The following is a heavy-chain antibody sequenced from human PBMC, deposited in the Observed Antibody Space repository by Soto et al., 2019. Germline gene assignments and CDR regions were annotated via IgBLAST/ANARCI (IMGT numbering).Heavy chain of an antibody. CDR3: AKAKYLYSFYIDGLDY. J-gene: IGHJ4*02. CDR1: GFTFSSYA. Sequence: EVQLLESGGGLVQPGGSLRLSCAASGFTFSSYAMSWVRQAPGKGLEWVSAISGSGGSTYYADSVKGRFTISRDNSKNTLYLQMNSLRAEDTAVYYCAKAKYLYSFYIDGLDYWGQGTLVTVSS. V-gene: IGHV3-23*01. D-gene: IGHD5-18*01. CDR2: ISGSGGST.